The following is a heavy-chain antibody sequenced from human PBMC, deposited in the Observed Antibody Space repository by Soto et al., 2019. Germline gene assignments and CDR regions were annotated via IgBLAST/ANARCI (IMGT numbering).Heavy chain of an antibody. CDR3: AKARCSTTNCYVPDY. V-gene: IGHV3-23*01. J-gene: IGHJ4*02. D-gene: IGHD2-2*01. Sequence: EVQLLESGGDLVQPGGSLRLSCAASGFTFSTYTMSWVRQAPGKGLEWVSAISGSGGSPSYADSVQGRFTISRDNPKNTLYLQMNSLRAADTAMYYCAKARCSTTNCYVPDYWGQGTLVTVSS. CDR1: GFTFSTYT. CDR2: ISGSGGSP.